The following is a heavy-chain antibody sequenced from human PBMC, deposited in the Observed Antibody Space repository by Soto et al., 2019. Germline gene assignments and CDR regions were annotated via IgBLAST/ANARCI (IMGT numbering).Heavy chain of an antibody. CDR2: IKQDGSEK. V-gene: IGHV3-7*01. D-gene: IGHD2-15*01. Sequence: GSLRLSCAASGFTFSSYWMSWVRQAPGKGLEWVANIKQDGSEKYYVDSVKGRFTISRDNAKNSLYLQMNSLRAEDTAVYYCARALDIVVVVAATYFDYWGQGTLVTVSS. CDR1: GFTFSSYW. CDR3: ARALDIVVVVAATYFDY. J-gene: IGHJ4*02.